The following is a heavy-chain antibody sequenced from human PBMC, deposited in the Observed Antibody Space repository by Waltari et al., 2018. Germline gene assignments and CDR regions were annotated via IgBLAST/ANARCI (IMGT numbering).Heavy chain of an antibody. CDR3: VREVTRGGGSFDS. CDR2: IKTGNDKT. CDR1: GYTFSVHP. Sequence: QVHLVQSGAEVKKPGASVKVSCKAPGYTFSVHPIHWVRQAPGQSLEWMGWIKTGNDKTRYSQSFQGRVTFTRDTSASTAFMELSSLISDDTAVYFCVREVTRGGGSFDSWGQGTQVTVSS. J-gene: IGHJ4*02. D-gene: IGHD2-21*02. V-gene: IGHV1-3*04.